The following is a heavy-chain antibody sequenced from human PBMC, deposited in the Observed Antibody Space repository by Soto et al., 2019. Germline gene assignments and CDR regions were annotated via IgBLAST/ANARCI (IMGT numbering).Heavy chain of an antibody. D-gene: IGHD3-3*01. CDR3: ARDRPTTNYDFWSGYLVGDAFDI. V-gene: IGHV3-30-3*01. CDR2: ISYDGSNK. CDR1: GFTFSSYA. J-gene: IGHJ3*02. Sequence: PGGSLRLSCAASGFTFSSYAMHWVRQAPGKGLEWVAVISYDGSNKYYADSVKGRFTISRDNSKNTLYLQMNSLRAEDTAVYYCARDRPTTNYDFWSGYLVGDAFDIWGQGTMVTVSS.